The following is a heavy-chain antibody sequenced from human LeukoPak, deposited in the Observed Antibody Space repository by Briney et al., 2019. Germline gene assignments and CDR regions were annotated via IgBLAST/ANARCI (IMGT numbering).Heavy chain of an antibody. CDR3: ARGTPTTVRIDY. D-gene: IGHD4-17*01. J-gene: IGHJ4*02. Sequence: SETLSLTCTVSGGSVSIDYWSWIRQPPGKGLEWVGSIHHSGSSNSNSSLKSRVTLSLDTSKNQFSLQLNSVTPEDTAVYYCARGTPTTVRIDYWGQGTLVTVSS. CDR1: GGSVSIDY. V-gene: IGHV4-59*02. CDR2: IHHSGSS.